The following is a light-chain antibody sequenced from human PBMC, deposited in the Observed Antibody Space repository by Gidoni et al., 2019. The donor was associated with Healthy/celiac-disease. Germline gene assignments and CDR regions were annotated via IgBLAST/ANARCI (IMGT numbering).Light chain of an antibody. V-gene: IGLV3-19*01. J-gene: IGLJ2*01. CDR1: SLRSYY. CDR2: GKN. Sequence: SSALTQAPAVSVASGQTVRITCQGDSLRSYYASWYQQKPGQAPVLVIYGKNNRPSGIPDRFSGSSSGNTASLTITGAQAEDEADYYCNSRDSSGNHVVFGGGTKLTVL. CDR3: NSRDSSGNHVV.